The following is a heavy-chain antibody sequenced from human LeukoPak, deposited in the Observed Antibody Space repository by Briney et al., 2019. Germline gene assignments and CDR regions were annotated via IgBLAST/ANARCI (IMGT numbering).Heavy chain of an antibody. CDR1: VGSIRSYY. J-gene: IGHJ4*02. V-gene: IGHV4-59*01. D-gene: IGHD3-3*01. CDR2: LYYSGST. CDR3: ARALLDFWSGYYYYFDC. Sequence: SETLSLPCTVSVGSIRSYYWSWIRQPPAKALEWIGYLYYSGSTNYNPSLTSRVTISVDTSKNQFCLKLRSVTAADTAVYYCARALLDFWSGYYYYFDCWGQGTLVTVSS.